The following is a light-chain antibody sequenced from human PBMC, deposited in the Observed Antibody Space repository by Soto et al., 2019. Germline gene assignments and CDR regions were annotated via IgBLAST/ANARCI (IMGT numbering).Light chain of an antibody. Sequence: EIVMTQSPDTLSVSPGERATLSCRASQSVRSNLAWYQQKPGQPPRLLIYGASTRATGIPARFSGSGSGTEFTLTISSLQSEDFADYYCQQYNNWPPSFTFGPGTKVDIK. V-gene: IGKV3-15*01. CDR1: QSVRSN. CDR3: QQYNNWPPSFT. CDR2: GAS. J-gene: IGKJ3*01.